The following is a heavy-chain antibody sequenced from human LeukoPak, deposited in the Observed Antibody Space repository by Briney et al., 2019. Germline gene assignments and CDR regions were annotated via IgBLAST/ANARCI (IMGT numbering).Heavy chain of an antibody. CDR1: GFTFSSYG. J-gene: IGHJ4*02. CDR3: AKPKTAYGDYPNSFDY. Sequence: GGSLRLSCAASGFTFSSYGMHWVRQAPGKGLEWVAVISYDGSNKYYADSVKGRFTISRDNSENTLYLQMNSLRAEDTAVYYCAKPKTAYGDYPNSFDYWGQGTLVTVSS. V-gene: IGHV3-30*18. CDR2: ISYDGSNK. D-gene: IGHD4-17*01.